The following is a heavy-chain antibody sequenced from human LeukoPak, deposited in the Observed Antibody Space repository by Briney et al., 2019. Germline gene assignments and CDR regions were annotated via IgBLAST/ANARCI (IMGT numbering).Heavy chain of an antibody. V-gene: IGHV4-38-2*02. CDR1: GYSISSGYY. D-gene: IGHD3-16*02. CDR2: IYHSGST. Sequence: SETLSLTCTVSGYSISSGYYWGWIRQPPGKGLEWIGSIYHSGSTYYNPSLKSRVTISVDTSKNQFSLKLSSVTAADTAVYYCTRAFGDYVWGSYRYTGYYFDYGGQGTLVTVSS. CDR3: TRAFGDYVWGSYRYTGYYFDY. J-gene: IGHJ4*02.